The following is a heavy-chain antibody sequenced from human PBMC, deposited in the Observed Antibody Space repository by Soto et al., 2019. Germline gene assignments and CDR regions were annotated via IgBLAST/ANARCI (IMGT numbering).Heavy chain of an antibody. V-gene: IGHV4-34*01. CDR2: INHSGST. J-gene: IGHJ4*02. D-gene: IGHD2-8*02. CDR1: GGSFSGYY. Sequence: QVQLQQWGAGLLKPSETLSLTCAVYGGSFSGYYWTWIRQPPGTGLEWVGEINHSGSTNYNPSLKSLVTISVDTSKYQFSLKLTSVTAADTAVYYCARDKITGLFDYWGQGTLVTVSS. CDR3: ARDKITGLFDY.